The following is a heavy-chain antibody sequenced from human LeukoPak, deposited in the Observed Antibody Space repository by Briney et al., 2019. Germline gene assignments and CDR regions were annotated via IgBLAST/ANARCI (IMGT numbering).Heavy chain of an antibody. Sequence: SETLSLTCEVYGGSFSGYSWGWIRQAPGKGLEWIGSIYNSGSTYYNPSLKSRVTISVDMSKNQFSLKMSSVTAADTAVYYCARAYSSSWYWNWFDPWGQGTLVTVSS. D-gene: IGHD6-13*01. J-gene: IGHJ5*02. V-gene: IGHV4-38-2*01. CDR3: ARAYSSSWYWNWFDP. CDR1: GGSFSGYS. CDR2: IYNSGST.